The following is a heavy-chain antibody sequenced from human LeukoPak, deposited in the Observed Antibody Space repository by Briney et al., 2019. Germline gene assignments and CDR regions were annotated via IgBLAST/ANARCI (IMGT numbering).Heavy chain of an antibody. CDR1: GFTFSSYS. Sequence: GGSLRLSCAASGFTFSSYSMNWVRQAPWKGLEWVSSISSGNSYISYADSVKGRFTISRDNAANSLYLQMNSLRAEDTAVYYCARGPSYYYDSSGFYYFDYWGQGTLVTVSS. CDR2: ISSGNSYI. D-gene: IGHD3-22*01. CDR3: ARGPSYYYDSSGFYYFDY. V-gene: IGHV3-21*01. J-gene: IGHJ4*02.